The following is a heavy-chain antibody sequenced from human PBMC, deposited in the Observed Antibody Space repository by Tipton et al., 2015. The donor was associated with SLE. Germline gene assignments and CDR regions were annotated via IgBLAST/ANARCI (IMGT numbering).Heavy chain of an antibody. CDR1: GFTFSDYG. V-gene: IGHV3-33*03. CDR3: ARLYSSGCPDY. CDR2: IWYDGNNK. D-gene: IGHD6-19*01. Sequence: SLRLSCAASGFTFSDYGMHWVRQAPGKGLEWVAVIWYDGNNKYYADSVKGRFTISRDNAKNSLYLQMNSLRAEDTAVYYCARLYSSGCPDYWGQGTLVTVSS. J-gene: IGHJ4*02.